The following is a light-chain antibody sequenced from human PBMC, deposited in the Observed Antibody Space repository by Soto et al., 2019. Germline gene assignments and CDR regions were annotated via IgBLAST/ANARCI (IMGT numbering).Light chain of an antibody. Sequence: DIQMTQSPSTLSASVGDRVTITCRASQSIGTWLAWYQQKPGKAPKLPIYDASTLESGVPSRFSGSRSGTEFTLTISSLQNDDFATYYCQQYNSYSWTVGQGTKGDIK. J-gene: IGKJ1*01. CDR2: DAS. V-gene: IGKV1-5*01. CDR1: QSIGTW. CDR3: QQYNSYSWT.